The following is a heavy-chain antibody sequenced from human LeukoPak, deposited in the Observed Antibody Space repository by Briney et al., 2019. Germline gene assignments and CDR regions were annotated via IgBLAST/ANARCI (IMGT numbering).Heavy chain of an antibody. D-gene: IGHD2-21*02. CDR2: INPNSGGT. Sequence: GGSVKVSCKASGYRFIRYCMHWVRQAPGQGLEWMGWINPNSGGTNYAQKFQGRFTMTRDTSISTDYMEMSRLRSDDTAGYYCAGGLGRVVVTAPPFDYWGQGTLVTVSS. J-gene: IGHJ4*02. CDR1: GYRFIRYC. V-gene: IGHV1-2*02. CDR3: AGGLGRVVVTAPPFDY.